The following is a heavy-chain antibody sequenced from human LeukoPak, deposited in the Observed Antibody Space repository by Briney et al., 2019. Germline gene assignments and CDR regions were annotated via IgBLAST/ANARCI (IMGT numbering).Heavy chain of an antibody. Sequence: GESLKISCKGSGYSFTSYWIGWVRQMPGKGLEWMGIIYPGDSDTRYSPSFQGQVTISADKSISTAYLQWSSLKASDTAMYYCATSMARGVMKNGFDYWGQGTLVTVSS. CDR3: ATSMARGVMKNGFDY. CDR2: IYPGDSDT. D-gene: IGHD3-10*01. V-gene: IGHV5-51*01. J-gene: IGHJ4*02. CDR1: GYSFTSYW.